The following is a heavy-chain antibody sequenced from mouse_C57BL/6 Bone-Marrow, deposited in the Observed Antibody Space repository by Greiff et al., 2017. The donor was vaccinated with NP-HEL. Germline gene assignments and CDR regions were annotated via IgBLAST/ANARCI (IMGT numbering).Heavy chain of an antibody. V-gene: IGHV5-6*01. CDR1: GFTFSSYG. J-gene: IGHJ3*01. CDR2: ISSGGSYT. Sequence: EVKVVESGGDLVKPGGSLKLSCAASGFTFSSYGMSWVRQTPDKRLEWVATISSGGSYTYYPDSVKGRFTISRDNAKNTLYLQMSSLKSEDTAMYYCARQGGPWFAYWGQGTLVTVSA. CDR3: ARQGGPWFAY.